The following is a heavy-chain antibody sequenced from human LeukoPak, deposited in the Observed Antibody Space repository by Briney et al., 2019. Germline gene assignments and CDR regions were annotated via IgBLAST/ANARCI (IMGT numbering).Heavy chain of an antibody. J-gene: IGHJ3*02. CDR3: AMSRYDFGAAFDI. D-gene: IGHD3-3*01. Sequence: SETLSLTCTVSGGSISSYYWSWIRQPPGKGLEWIRYIYYSGSTNYNPSLKSRVTISVDTSKNQFSLKLSSVTAADTAVYYCAMSRYDFGAAFDIWGQGTMVTVSS. CDR1: GGSISSYY. V-gene: IGHV4-59*01. CDR2: IYYSGST.